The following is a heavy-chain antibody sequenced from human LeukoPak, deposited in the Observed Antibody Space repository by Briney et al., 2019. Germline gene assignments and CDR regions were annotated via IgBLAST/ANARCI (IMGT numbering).Heavy chain of an antibody. CDR3: ARDKGGEGDSGEAFDI. Sequence: ASVKVSCKASGYTFASYGISWVRQAPGQGLEWMGWISAYNGNTNYAQKLQGRVTMTTDTSTSTVYMELSSLRSEDTAVYYCARDKGGEGDSGEAFDIWGQGTMVTVSS. D-gene: IGHD1-26*01. CDR2: ISAYNGNT. CDR1: GYTFASYG. V-gene: IGHV1-18*01. J-gene: IGHJ3*02.